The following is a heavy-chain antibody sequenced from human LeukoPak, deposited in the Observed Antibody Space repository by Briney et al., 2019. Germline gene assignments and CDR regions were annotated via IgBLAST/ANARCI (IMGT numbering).Heavy chain of an antibody. CDR3: ARSGYCSSTSCRSRPGNWFDP. Sequence: GASVKVSCKASGYTFTSYAMHWVRQAPGQRLEWMGWINAGNGNTKYSQKFQGRVTITRDTSASTAYMELSSLRSEDTAVYYCARSGYCSSTSCRSRPGNWFDPWGQGTLVTVSS. V-gene: IGHV1-3*01. D-gene: IGHD2-2*01. J-gene: IGHJ5*02. CDR1: GYTFTSYA. CDR2: INAGNGNT.